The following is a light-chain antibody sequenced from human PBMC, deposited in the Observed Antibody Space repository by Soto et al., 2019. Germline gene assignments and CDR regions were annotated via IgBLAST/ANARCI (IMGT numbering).Light chain of an antibody. Sequence: SYELTQPPSVSVAPGKTARITCGGTNIGSKSVHWYQQKPGPAPVVVIDYDSDRLSGIPERFSGSNSGNTATLTISRVEAGDEADYYCQVWDSSSDVVFGGGTKLTVL. J-gene: IGLJ2*01. CDR1: NIGSKS. V-gene: IGLV3-21*04. CDR3: QVWDSSSDVV. CDR2: YDS.